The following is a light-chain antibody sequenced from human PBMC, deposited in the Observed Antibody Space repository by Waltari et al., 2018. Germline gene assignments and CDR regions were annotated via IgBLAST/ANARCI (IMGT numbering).Light chain of an antibody. CDR3: QQRTNWWT. V-gene: IGKV3-11*01. J-gene: IGKJ1*01. Sequence: VLTQSLATLSVSPGERATFSCRASQSVSTNLAWYQQRPGQPPRLLIYDSSKRATGIPARFSGSGSGTAFTLAIDSLEPEDFAVYYCQQRTNWWTFGQGTKVDIK. CDR1: QSVSTN. CDR2: DSS.